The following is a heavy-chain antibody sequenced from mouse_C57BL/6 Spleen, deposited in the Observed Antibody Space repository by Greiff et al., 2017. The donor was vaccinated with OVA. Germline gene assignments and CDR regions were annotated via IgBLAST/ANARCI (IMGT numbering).Heavy chain of an antibody. D-gene: IGHD5-5*01. J-gene: IGHJ4*01. CDR3: ARHQDYRGYYAMDY. V-gene: IGHV5-15*04. CDR2: ISNLAYSI. CDR1: GFTFSDYG. Sequence: EVKLVESGGGLVQPGGSLKLSCAASGFTFSDYGMAWVRQAPRKGPEWVAFISNLAYSIYYADTVTGRFTISRENAKNTLYLEMSSLRSEDTAMYYCARHQDYRGYYAMDYWGQGTSVTVSS.